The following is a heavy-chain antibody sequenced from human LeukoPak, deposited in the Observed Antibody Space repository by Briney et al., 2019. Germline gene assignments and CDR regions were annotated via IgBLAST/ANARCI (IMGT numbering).Heavy chain of an antibody. Sequence: SETLSLTCAVYGGSFSGYYWSWIRQPPGKGLEWIGEINHSGSTNYNPSLKSRVTISVDTSKNQFSLKLSSVTAADTAVYYCARVRATGAFDIWGQGTMVTVSA. CDR1: GGSFSGYY. CDR3: ARVRATGAFDI. V-gene: IGHV4-34*01. CDR2: INHSGST. J-gene: IGHJ3*02.